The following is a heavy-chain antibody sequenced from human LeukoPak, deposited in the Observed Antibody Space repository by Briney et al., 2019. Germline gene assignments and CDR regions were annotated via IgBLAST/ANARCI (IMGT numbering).Heavy chain of an antibody. Sequence: GESLEISCRGSGYRFTSYWIAWVRQMPGKGLESMGIIYPGDSDTIYSPSFQGQVTISADNSISTAYLQWSSLKASDTAMYYCARGLGYSGSWYFDYWGQGTLVTVSS. D-gene: IGHD6-13*01. J-gene: IGHJ4*02. CDR1: GYRFTSYW. V-gene: IGHV5-51*01. CDR3: ARGLGYSGSWYFDY. CDR2: IYPGDSDT.